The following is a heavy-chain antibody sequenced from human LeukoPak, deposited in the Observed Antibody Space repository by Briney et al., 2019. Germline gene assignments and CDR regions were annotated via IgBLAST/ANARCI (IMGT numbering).Heavy chain of an antibody. J-gene: IGHJ6*03. D-gene: IGHD6-13*01. Sequence: HSGGSLRLSCAASGFTFSSYWMHWVRRAPGKGLVWVSRTNSDGSSTSYADSVKGRFTISRDNAKNTLYLQMNSLRAEDTAVYYCAKDGLAARDSYYYYYMDVWGKGTTVTVSS. CDR2: TNSDGSST. V-gene: IGHV3-74*01. CDR1: GFTFSSYW. CDR3: AKDGLAARDSYYYYYMDV.